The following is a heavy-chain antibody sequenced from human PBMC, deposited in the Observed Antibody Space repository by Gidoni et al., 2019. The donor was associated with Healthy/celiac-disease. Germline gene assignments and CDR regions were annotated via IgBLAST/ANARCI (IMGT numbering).Heavy chain of an antibody. CDR2: ISGSGGST. Sequence: EVQLLESGGGLVQPGGSLRLSCAASGFPFSSYAMSWVRRAPGKGLEWVSAISGSGGSTYYADSVKGRFTTSRDNSKNTLYLQMNSLRAEDTAVYYCATPSGYSSSWDGAFDIWGQGTMVTVSS. D-gene: IGHD6-13*01. J-gene: IGHJ3*02. CDR3: ATPSGYSSSWDGAFDI. CDR1: GFPFSSYA. V-gene: IGHV3-23*01.